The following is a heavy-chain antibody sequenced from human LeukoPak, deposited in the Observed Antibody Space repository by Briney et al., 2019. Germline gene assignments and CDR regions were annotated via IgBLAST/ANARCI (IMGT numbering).Heavy chain of an antibody. CDR1: GFTFSSYS. J-gene: IGHJ6*03. D-gene: IGHD4-17*01. CDR2: ISSSSSTI. Sequence: GGSLRLSCAASGFTFSSYSMNWVRQAPGKGLEWVSYISSSSSTIYYADSVKGRFTISRDNAKNSLYLQMNSLRAEDTAVYYCARDLMYGVNYYYMDVWGKGTTVTVSS. V-gene: IGHV3-48*04. CDR3: ARDLMYGVNYYYMDV.